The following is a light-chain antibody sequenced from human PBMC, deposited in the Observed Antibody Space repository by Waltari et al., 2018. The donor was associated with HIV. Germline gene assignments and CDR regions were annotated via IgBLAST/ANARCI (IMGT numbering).Light chain of an antibody. Sequence: QAVLTQPPSVSAAPGQKVTISCPGSSPNIGNNYVSWYQQFPGKAPKVLIYDNNKRPPGVPDRFSGSRSGTSATLGVAGLQTGDEADYYCGTWDTSLSAGVFGGGTKLTVL. CDR3: GTWDTSLSAGV. V-gene: IGLV1-51*01. CDR1: SPNIGNNY. J-gene: IGLJ3*02. CDR2: DNN.